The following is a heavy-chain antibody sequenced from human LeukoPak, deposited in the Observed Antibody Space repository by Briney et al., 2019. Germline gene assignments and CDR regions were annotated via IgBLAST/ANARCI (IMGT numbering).Heavy chain of an antibody. D-gene: IGHD1-14*01. CDR3: ARDGFYYPYYMDV. V-gene: IGHV4-38-2*02. CDR2: IHHGGNT. J-gene: IGHJ6*03. CDR1: GFSISSRNY. Sequence: SETLSLTCAVSGFSISSRNYWGWVRQPPGKGLEWIGSIHHGGNTYYNPSLKSRVSISVDTSQNHFSLKLSSVTAADTAVYFCARDGFYYPYYMDVWGEGTTVTASS.